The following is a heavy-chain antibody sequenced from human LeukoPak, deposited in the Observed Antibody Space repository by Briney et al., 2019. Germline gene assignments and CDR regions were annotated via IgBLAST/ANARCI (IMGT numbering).Heavy chain of an antibody. CDR1: GASISSSSYS. CDR2: ISSYSGST. Sequence: SETLSLTCTVSGASISSSSYSWGWIRQPPGKGLEWIGSISSYSGSTYYNPSLKSRVTISVDTSKNQFSLKLSSVTAADTAVYYCATAVVARNWFDPWGQGTLVTVSS. V-gene: IGHV4-39*07. D-gene: IGHD2-15*01. J-gene: IGHJ5*02. CDR3: ATAVVARNWFDP.